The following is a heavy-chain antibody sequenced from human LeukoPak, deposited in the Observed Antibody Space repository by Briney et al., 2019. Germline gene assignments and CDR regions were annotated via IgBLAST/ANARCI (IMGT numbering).Heavy chain of an antibody. J-gene: IGHJ6*02. CDR3: AVYGDYGIYGMDV. CDR1: GFTFSSYA. D-gene: IGHD4-17*01. CDR2: ISYDGSNK. V-gene: IGHV3-30*04. Sequence: GGSLRLSCAASGFTFSSYAMSWVRQAPGKGLEWVAVISYDGSNKYYADSVKGRFTISRDNSKNTLYLQMNSLRAEDTAVYYCAVYGDYGIYGMDVWGQGTTVTVSS.